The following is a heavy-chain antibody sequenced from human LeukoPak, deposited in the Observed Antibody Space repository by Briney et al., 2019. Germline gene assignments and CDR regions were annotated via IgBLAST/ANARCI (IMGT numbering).Heavy chain of an antibody. D-gene: IGHD6-13*01. CDR2: VHFTGST. CDR3: ASAGLEAVGMGRHEY. Sequence: PSETLSLTCTVSGGSIRGYFWSWIRQPAGKGLEWIGRVHFTGSTHYNPSLKSRVIISVDTSKNQFSLMLSSVTAADTAVYYCASAGLEAVGMGRHEYWGQGTLVTVSS. J-gene: IGHJ4*02. CDR1: GGSIRGYF. V-gene: IGHV4-4*07.